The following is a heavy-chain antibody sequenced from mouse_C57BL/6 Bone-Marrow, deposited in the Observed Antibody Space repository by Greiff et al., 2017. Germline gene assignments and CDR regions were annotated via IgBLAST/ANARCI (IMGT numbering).Heavy chain of an antibody. V-gene: IGHV6-3*01. D-gene: IGHD2-5*01. J-gene: IGHJ3*01. Sequence: EVHLVESGGGLVQPGGSMKLSCVASGFTFSNYWMNWVRQSPEKGLEWVAQIRLKSDNYATHYAESVKGRFTISRDDSKSSVYLQMNNLRAEDTGIYYCTGGHSNYSWFAYWGQGTLVTVSA. CDR3: TGGHSNYSWFAY. CDR2: IRLKSDNYAT. CDR1: GFTFSNYW.